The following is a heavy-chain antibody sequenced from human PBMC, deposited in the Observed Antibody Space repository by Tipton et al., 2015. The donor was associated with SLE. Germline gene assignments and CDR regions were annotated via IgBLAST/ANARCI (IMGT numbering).Heavy chain of an antibody. Sequence: TLSLTCTVSGGSISSGGYYWTWIRQLPGKGLEWIGYIYYSGNTNYNPSLKSRVTISVDTSKNQFSLELSSVTAADTAVYYCARETEDTGWIHSRDYIYYYYYVDVWGQGTTVTVSS. J-gene: IGHJ6*03. CDR1: GGSISSGGYY. CDR2: IYYSGNT. V-gene: IGHV4-31*03. CDR3: ARETEDTGWIHSRDYIYYYYYVDV. D-gene: IGHD6-19*01.